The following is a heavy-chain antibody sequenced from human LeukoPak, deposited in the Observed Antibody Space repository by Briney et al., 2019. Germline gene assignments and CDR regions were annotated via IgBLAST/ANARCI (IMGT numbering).Heavy chain of an antibody. V-gene: IGHV3-30*02. CDR3: AKGLVVNDNYFDN. D-gene: IGHD2-2*01. CDR1: GFTFSSYG. J-gene: IGHJ4*02. Sequence: GGSLRLSCAASGFTFSSYGMHWVRQAPGKGLEWVAFIRYDGSNKYYADSVKGRFTISRDNSKNTLYLQMTSLRAEDTAVYFCAKGLVVNDNYFDNWGQGTLVTVSS. CDR2: IRYDGSNK.